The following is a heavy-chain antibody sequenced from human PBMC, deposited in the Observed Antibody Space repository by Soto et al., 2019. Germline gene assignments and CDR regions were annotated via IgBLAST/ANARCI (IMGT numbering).Heavy chain of an antibody. CDR3: ARELVVGPAEYFQD. V-gene: IGHV3-48*01. CDR1: GFTCSSYS. D-gene: IGHD2-8*02. J-gene: IGHJ1*01. CDR2: ISSSSSTI. Sequence: PGGSLRLSCAASGFTCSSYSMNWVRQGPGKGLEWVSYISSSSSTIKYADSVKGRFTISRDNAKNSLYLQMNSLRAEDTAVYYCARELVVGPAEYFQDWGQGTLVTVSS.